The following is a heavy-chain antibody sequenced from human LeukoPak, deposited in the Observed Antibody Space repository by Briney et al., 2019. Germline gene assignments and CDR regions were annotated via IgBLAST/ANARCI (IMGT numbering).Heavy chain of an antibody. V-gene: IGHV5-51*01. CDR1: GYSFTSFW. J-gene: IGHJ5*02. CDR2: IYPGDSDT. Sequence: GEALKISCKGSGYSFTSFWIGWVGQVTREGLEWMGIIYPGDSDTRYSPSFQGQVTISADKSISTAYLQWSSLKASDTAMYYCARRVSVGFDPWGQGTLVTVSS. D-gene: IGHD6-19*01. CDR3: ARRVSVGFDP.